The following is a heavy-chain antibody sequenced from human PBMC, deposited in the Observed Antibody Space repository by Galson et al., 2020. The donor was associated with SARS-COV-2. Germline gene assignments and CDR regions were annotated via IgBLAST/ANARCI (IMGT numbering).Heavy chain of an antibody. V-gene: IGHV3-7*03. D-gene: IGHD1-26*01. CDR2: IKEDGSEK. Sequence: GESLKISCAASGFTFSSYAMHWVRQAPGKGLEWVANIKEDGSEKYYVDSVKGRFSVSRDNAKNSVYLQMNSLRGEDTAVYYCARVGIYYYMDVWGKGTTVTVSS. CDR1: GFTFSSYA. CDR3: ARVGIYYYMDV. J-gene: IGHJ6*03.